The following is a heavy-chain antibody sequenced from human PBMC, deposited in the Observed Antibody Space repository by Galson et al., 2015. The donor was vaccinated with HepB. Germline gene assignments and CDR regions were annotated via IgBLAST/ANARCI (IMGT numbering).Heavy chain of an antibody. CDR1: GFTFSRYD. D-gene: IGHD5-18*01. J-gene: IGHJ4*02. CDR3: ARDSYQLSSYSFDY. Sequence: SLRLSCAASGFTFSRYDMHWVRQAPGKGLEWVAVIWYDGTNKYYADSVKGRFTISRDNSKNTLYLQMNSLRAEDTAVYYCARDSYQLSSYSFDYWGQGPLVTVSS. V-gene: IGHV3-33*01. CDR2: IWYDGTNK.